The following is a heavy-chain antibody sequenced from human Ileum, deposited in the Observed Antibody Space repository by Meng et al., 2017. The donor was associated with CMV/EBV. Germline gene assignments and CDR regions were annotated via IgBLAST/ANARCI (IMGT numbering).Heavy chain of an antibody. CDR1: GFSLRTTGMC. CDR2: IGWDDDK. V-gene: IGHV2-70*20. D-gene: IGHD6-19*01. CDR3: ARVPGYRSGWVFDH. J-gene: IGHJ4*02. Sequence: SGPTLVKPTQTLTLTCTFSGFSLRTTGMCVSWVRQPPGKALEWLGIIGWDDDKYYSTSLKTRLTISKDTSKNQVLLTMTNMDAVDTATYYCARVPGYRSGWVFDHWGQGIRVTVSS.